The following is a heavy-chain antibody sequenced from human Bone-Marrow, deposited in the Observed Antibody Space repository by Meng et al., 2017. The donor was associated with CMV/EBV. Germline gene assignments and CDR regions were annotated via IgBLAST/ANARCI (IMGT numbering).Heavy chain of an antibody. J-gene: IGHJ5*02. CDR3: ARGVGATTAWFDP. Sequence: CAASGFNFDDYGMSWVRQAPGKGLEWVSGINWNGGSTGYADSVKGRFTISRDNAKNSLYLQMNSLRAEDTALYHCARGVGATTAWFDPWGQGTLVTVSS. V-gene: IGHV3-20*01. CDR2: INWNGGST. D-gene: IGHD1-26*01. CDR1: GFNFDDYG.